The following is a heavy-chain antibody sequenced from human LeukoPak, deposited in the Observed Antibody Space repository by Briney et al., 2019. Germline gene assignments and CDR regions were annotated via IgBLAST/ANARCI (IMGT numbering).Heavy chain of an antibody. Sequence: PSETLSLTCSVSGGSISRSSYYWTWIRQSPGRGLEWIGNTYYSGSTLYNPSLKSRVTISVDTSKNQFSLRLTSVTAADTAGYYCARPRGDLWSGYDYWGQGVLVTVSP. V-gene: IGHV4-39*01. CDR3: ARPRGDLWSGYDY. CDR1: GGSISRSSYY. CDR2: TYYSGST. D-gene: IGHD3-3*01. J-gene: IGHJ4*02.